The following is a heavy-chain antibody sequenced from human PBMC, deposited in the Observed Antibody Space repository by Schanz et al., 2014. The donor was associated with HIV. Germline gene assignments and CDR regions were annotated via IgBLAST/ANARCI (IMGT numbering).Heavy chain of an antibody. CDR3: AKSPIFGDVIFYGMDV. J-gene: IGHJ6*02. V-gene: IGHV1-2*02. CDR2: INPNSGGT. D-gene: IGHD3-3*02. Sequence: QVQLVESGAEVKKPGASVKVSCKASGYTFTGYYMHWVRQAPGQGLEWMGWINPNSGGTNYAQKFQGRVTMTRDTSISTAYMELSRLRSDDTAVYYCAKSPIFGDVIFYGMDVWGQGTTVTVSS. CDR1: GYTFTGYY.